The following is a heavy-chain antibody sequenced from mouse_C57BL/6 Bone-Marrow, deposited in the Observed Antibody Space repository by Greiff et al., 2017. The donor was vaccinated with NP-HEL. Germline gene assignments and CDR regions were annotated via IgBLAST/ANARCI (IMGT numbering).Heavy chain of an antibody. Sequence: DVQLQESGGDLVKPGGSLKLSCAASGFTFSSYGMSWVRQTPDKRLEWVATISSGGSYTYYPDSVKGRFTISRDNAKNTLYLQMSSLKSEDTAMYYCARRSTMVTFDYWGQGTTLTVSS. CDR2: ISSGGSYT. D-gene: IGHD2-1*01. V-gene: IGHV5-6*01. CDR3: ARRSTMVTFDY. CDR1: GFTFSSYG. J-gene: IGHJ2*01.